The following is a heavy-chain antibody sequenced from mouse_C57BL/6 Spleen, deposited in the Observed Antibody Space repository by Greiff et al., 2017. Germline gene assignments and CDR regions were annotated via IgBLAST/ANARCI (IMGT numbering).Heavy chain of an antibody. V-gene: IGHV1-64*01. D-gene: IGHD2-5*01. Sequence: QVQLKQPGAELVKPGASVKLSCKASGYTFTSYWMHWVKQRPGQGLEWIGMIHPNSGSTNYNEKFKSKATLTVDKSSSTDYMQLSSLTSEDSAVYYCARRDYSNYVGAMDYWGQGTSVTVSS. J-gene: IGHJ4*01. CDR2: IHPNSGST. CDR3: ARRDYSNYVGAMDY. CDR1: GYTFTSYW.